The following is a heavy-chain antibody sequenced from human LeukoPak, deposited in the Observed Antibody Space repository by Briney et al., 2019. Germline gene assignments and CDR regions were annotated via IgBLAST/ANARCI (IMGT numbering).Heavy chain of an antibody. Sequence: SETLSLTCTVSGGSISSYYWSWIRQPPGKGLEWIGYIYYSGSTNYNPSLKSRVTISVDTSKNQFSLKLSSVTAADTAVYYCARRRRDGYNRTFDYWSQGTLVTVSS. CDR3: ARRRRDGYNRTFDY. V-gene: IGHV4-59*12. CDR1: GGSISSYY. CDR2: IYYSGST. D-gene: IGHD5-24*01. J-gene: IGHJ4*02.